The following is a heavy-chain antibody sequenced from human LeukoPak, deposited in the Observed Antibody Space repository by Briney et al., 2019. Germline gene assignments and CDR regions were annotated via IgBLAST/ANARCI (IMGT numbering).Heavy chain of an antibody. D-gene: IGHD6-19*01. J-gene: IGHJ6*03. V-gene: IGHV1-18*04. CDR2: ISAYNGNT. Sequence: ASVKVSCKASGYTFTGYYMHWVRQAPGQGLEWMGWISAYNGNTNYAQKLQGSVTMTTDTSTTTAYMELRSLRSDDTAVYYCARGVGGYSSGWYYFDYYYMDVWGKGTTVTISS. CDR1: GYTFTGYY. CDR3: ARGVGGYSSGWYYFDYYYMDV.